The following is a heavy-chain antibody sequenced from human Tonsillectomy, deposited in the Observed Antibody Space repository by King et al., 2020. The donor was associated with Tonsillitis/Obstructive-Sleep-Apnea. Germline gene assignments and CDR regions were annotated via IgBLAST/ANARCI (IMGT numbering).Heavy chain of an antibody. Sequence: VQLMESGGGVVQPGRSLRLSCAASGFTFTSYAMHWVRQAPGKGLEWVAAISYDGRNKYYADSVKGRFTISRDNSKNTLYLQMNSLRAEDTAVYYCARGEYYYGSGSYSPDFDYWGQGTLVTVSS. D-gene: IGHD3-10*01. CDR3: ARGEYYYGSGSYSPDFDY. CDR2: ISYDGRNK. V-gene: IGHV3-30*04. CDR1: GFTFTSYA. J-gene: IGHJ4*02.